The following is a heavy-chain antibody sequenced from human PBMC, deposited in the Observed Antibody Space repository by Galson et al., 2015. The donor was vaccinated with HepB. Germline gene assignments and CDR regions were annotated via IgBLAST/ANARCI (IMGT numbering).Heavy chain of an antibody. J-gene: IGHJ4*02. V-gene: IGHV1-46*01. CDR2: ISPNSGNS. CDR1: GYTFTSYY. Sequence: SVKASCKASGYTFTSYYIHWVRQAAGQGLEWMGTISPNSGNSKYAQRFQGRVTMTRDTSTSTVYMQLSSLRSEDTAVYYCATLGDCSTTSCYVWGQGTLVTVSS. D-gene: IGHD2-2*01. CDR3: ATLGDCSTTSCYV.